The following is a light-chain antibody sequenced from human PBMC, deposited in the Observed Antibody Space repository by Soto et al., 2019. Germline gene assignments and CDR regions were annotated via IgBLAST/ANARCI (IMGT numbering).Light chain of an antibody. CDR3: QHYNNWPPRT. J-gene: IGKJ1*01. Sequence: EIVMTQSPGTLSVSPGERATLSCRASQRVSSNLAWYQQKPGQAPRLLIYGASTRATGIPARFSGSGSEREFTLTISSLRSEDSAVYYCQHYNNWPPRTFGQGTKVDIK. CDR1: QRVSSN. V-gene: IGKV3-15*01. CDR2: GAS.